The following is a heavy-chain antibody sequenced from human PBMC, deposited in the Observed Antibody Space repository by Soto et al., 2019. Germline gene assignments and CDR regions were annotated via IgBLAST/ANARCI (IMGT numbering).Heavy chain of an antibody. J-gene: IGHJ6*02. D-gene: IGHD3-3*01. CDR2: INPNSGGT. V-gene: IGHV1-2*04. CDR1: GYTFTGYY. Sequence: ASVKVSCKASGYTFTGYYMHWVRQAPGQGLEWMGWINPNSGGTNYAQKFQGWVTMTRDTSISTAYMELSRLRSDDTAVYYCARSITIFGVVTPRAYYYGMDVWGQGTTVTVSS. CDR3: ARSITIFGVVTPRAYYYGMDV.